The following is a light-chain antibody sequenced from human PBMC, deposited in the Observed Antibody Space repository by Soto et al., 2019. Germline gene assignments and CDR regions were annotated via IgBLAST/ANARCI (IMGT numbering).Light chain of an antibody. CDR1: QYVGTR. V-gene: IGKV3-11*01. CDR2: YTS. J-gene: IGKJ1*01. Sequence: EIVLTQSPATLSLSPGETATLSCRASQYVGTRLAWYQHKPGQAPRLLIYYTSNRATGIPARFSGSGSGTDFTLTISSLAPEDFAIYYCHQRQSWPRTFGQGTKV. CDR3: HQRQSWPRT.